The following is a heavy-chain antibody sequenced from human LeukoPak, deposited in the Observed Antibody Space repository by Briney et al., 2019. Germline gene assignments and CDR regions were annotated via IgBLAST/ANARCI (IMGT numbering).Heavy chain of an antibody. J-gene: IGHJ4*02. CDR2: ISGGGDIT. CDR3: VREDTPATANY. D-gene: IGHD2-21*02. Sequence: GGSLRLSCAASGFNFANHAMSWVRQTAGKGLEWVSAISGGGDITYYADSVKGRFTISRDNSKNTLFLQMHSLRPGDTAVYYCVREDTPATANYWGQGTLVTISS. CDR1: GFNFANHA. V-gene: IGHV3-23*01.